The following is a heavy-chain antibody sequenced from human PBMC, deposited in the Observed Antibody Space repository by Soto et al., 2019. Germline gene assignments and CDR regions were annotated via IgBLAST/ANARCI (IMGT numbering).Heavy chain of an antibody. Sequence: GGSLRLSCAASGFTFSSYAMSWVRQAPGKGLEWVSAISGSGGSTYYADSVKGRFTISRDNSKNTLYLQMNSLRAEDTAVYYCAKTPGPGGSGYYYFDYWGEGTLVTVSS. D-gene: IGHD3-10*01. J-gene: IGHJ4*02. V-gene: IGHV3-23*01. CDR3: AKTPGPGGSGYYYFDY. CDR2: ISGSGGST. CDR1: GFTFSSYA.